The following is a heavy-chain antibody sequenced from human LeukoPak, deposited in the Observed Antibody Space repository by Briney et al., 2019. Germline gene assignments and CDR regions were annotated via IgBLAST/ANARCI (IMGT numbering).Heavy chain of an antibody. CDR1: GFTFSDHY. D-gene: IGHD5-18*01. Sequence: GGSLRLSCAASGFTFSDHYMDWVRQAPGKGLEWVGRIRNKANSYSTEYAASVKGRCTISREDSQNSLCLLMNSLKTEDTAVYYCGRGERGFNLGYVDSWGQGTLVTVSS. CDR3: GRGERGFNLGYVDS. V-gene: IGHV3-72*01. CDR2: IRNKANSYST. J-gene: IGHJ4*02.